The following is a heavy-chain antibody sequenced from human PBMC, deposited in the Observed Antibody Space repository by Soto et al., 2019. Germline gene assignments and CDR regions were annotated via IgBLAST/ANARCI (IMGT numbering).Heavy chain of an antibody. D-gene: IGHD3-10*01. CDR2: ISAYNGNT. Sequence: QVQLVQSGAEVKKPGASVKVSCKASGYTFTSYGISWVRQAPGQGLEWMGWISAYNGNTNYAQKLQGRVTMTTDTSTSTAYMELRSLRSDDTAVYYCATWVTMVPGVNYYGMDVWGQGTTVTVSS. V-gene: IGHV1-18*01. CDR3: ATWVTMVPGVNYYGMDV. J-gene: IGHJ6*02. CDR1: GYTFTSYG.